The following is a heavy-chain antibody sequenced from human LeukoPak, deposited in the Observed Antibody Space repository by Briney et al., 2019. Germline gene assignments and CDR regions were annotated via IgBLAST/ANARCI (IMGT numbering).Heavy chain of an antibody. Sequence: VGSLRLSCAASGFTFSNSAMSSGSPAPGEGVGCGSTVSGSGITTYDADSVKARFTISRDNSKNTLYLQMNSMRAEDTAVYYCAKGIYSSGWSYFDYWGHGTLVTVSS. CDR3: AKGIYSSGWSYFDY. J-gene: IGHJ4*01. CDR1: GFTFSNSA. V-gene: IGHV3-23*01. D-gene: IGHD6-19*01. CDR2: VSGSGITT.